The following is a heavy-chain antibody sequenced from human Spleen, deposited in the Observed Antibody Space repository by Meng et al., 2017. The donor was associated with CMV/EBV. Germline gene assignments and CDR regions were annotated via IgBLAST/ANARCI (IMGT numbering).Heavy chain of an antibody. J-gene: IGHJ4*02. V-gene: IGHV4-39*01. D-gene: IGHD6-13*01. CDR3: ARHQGYSSSWYYFDY. CDR1: GGSISSSSYS. Sequence: GGSISSSSYSWGWIRQPPGKGLECTGSIYYRGTTDYNPSLKSRATISMDASKNQFSLKLNSVTAADTAVYYCARHQGYSSSWYYFDYWGQGILVTVSS. CDR2: IYYRGTT.